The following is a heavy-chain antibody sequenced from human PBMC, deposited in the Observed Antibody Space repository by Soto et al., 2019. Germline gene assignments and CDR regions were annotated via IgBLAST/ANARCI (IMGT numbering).Heavy chain of an antibody. J-gene: IGHJ3*02. D-gene: IGHD3-22*01. CDR2: INPNSGGT. CDR3: ARGAYYYDSSGYAFDI. CDR1: GYTFTGYY. V-gene: IGHV1-2*04. Sequence: ASVKVSCKASGYTFTGYYMHWVRQAPGQGLEGMGWINPNSGGTNYGQKVQGWGTMTRDTSISTAYMELSRLRSDDTAVYYCARGAYYYDSSGYAFDIWGQGTMVP.